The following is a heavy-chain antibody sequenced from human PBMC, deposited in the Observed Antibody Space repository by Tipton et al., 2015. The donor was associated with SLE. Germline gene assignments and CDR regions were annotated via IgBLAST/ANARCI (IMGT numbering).Heavy chain of an antibody. J-gene: IGHJ4*02. D-gene: IGHD3-22*01. CDR1: GGSISSGSYY. CDR3: AREGATYYYDSSGYYYPYYFDY. V-gene: IGHV4-61*02. Sequence: LRLSCTVSGGSISSGSYYWSWIRQPAGKGLEWIGPIYTSGSTNYNPSLTSRVTISADTSKNQFSLKLSSVTAADTAVYYCAREGATYYYDSSGYYYPYYFDYWGQGTLVTVAS. CDR2: IYTSGST.